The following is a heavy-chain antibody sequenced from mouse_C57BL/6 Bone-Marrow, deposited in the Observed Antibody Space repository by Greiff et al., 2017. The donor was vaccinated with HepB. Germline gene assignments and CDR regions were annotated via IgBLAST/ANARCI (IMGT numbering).Heavy chain of an antibody. CDR1: GYNFTGYW. V-gene: IGHV1-9*01. J-gene: IGHJ2*01. CDR2: ILPGSGST. Sequence: VQLQQSGAELMKPGASVKLSCKATGYNFTGYWIEWVKQRPGHGLEWIGEILPGSGSTNYTAKFKGKATYTADTSSNTAYMQLSSLTTEASAIYYCARCGRSYVSYFDYWGQGTTLTVSS. CDR3: ARCGRSYVSYFDY. D-gene: IGHD1-1*01.